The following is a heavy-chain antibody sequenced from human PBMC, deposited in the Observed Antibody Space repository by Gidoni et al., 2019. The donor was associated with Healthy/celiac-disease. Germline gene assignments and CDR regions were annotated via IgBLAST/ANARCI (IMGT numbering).Heavy chain of an antibody. CDR1: GFPFSSYG. J-gene: IGHJ6*03. CDR2: ICYDGSNK. V-gene: IGHV3-30*18. Sequence: QVQLVESGGGVVQPGRSLRLSCAASGFPFSSYGMNWVTQAPGKGRVWVAVICYDGSNKYYADSVKGRFTISRDNSKNTLYLQMISLRAEDTSVSYCAKTLYYYYYIDVWGKGTTVTVSS. CDR3: AKTLYYYYYIDV.